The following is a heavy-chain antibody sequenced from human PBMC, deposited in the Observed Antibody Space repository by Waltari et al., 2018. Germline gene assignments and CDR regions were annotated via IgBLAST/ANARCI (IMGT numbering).Heavy chain of an antibody. Sequence: EVQLLESGGGLVQPGESLRLSCGASGFTFSTYAMTWVRQAPGKGLEWVCAIGSSGVNTYYADSVKGRFTISRDNSKNILYLQMNSLRVEDTAVYFCAAYYDSNGFPYWGQGALVTVSS. CDR2: IGSSGVNT. J-gene: IGHJ4*02. V-gene: IGHV3-23*01. CDR3: AAYYDSNGFPY. CDR1: GFTFSTYA. D-gene: IGHD3-22*01.